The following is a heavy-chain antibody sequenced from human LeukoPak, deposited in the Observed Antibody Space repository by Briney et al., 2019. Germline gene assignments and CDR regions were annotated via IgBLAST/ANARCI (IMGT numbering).Heavy chain of an antibody. V-gene: IGHV1-69*05. CDR1: GGTFSSYA. D-gene: IGHD3-22*01. CDR2: IIPIFGTA. Sequence: ASVKVSCKASGGTFSSYAISWVRQAPGQGLEWMGRIIPIFGTANYAQKFQGRVTITTDESTSTAYMELSSLRSEDTAMYYCARANYDSSGKFDYWGQGTLVTVSS. J-gene: IGHJ4*02. CDR3: ARANYDSSGKFDY.